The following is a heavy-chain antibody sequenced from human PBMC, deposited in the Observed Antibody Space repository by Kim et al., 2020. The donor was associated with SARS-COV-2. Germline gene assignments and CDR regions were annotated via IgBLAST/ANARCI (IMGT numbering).Heavy chain of an antibody. CDR1: GYTFTSYY. CDR2: INPSGGST. J-gene: IGHJ3*02. V-gene: IGHV1-46*01. CDR3: ARLYYYDSSGSDAFDI. Sequence: ASGKVSCKASGYTFTSYYMHWVRQAPGQGLEWMGIINPSGGSTSYAQKFQGRVTMTRDTSTSTVYMELSSLRSEDTAVYYCARLYYYDSSGSDAFDIWGQGTMVTVSS. D-gene: IGHD3-22*01.